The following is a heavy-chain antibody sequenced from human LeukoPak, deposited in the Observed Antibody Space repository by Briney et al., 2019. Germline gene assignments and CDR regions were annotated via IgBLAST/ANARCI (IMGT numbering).Heavy chain of an antibody. CDR2: IWYGGSNK. Sequence: GGSLRLSCAVSGFIVNTYYMSWVRQAPGKGLEWVAVIWYGGSNKYHADSVKGRFTNSRDNSKNTLYLQMNSLRAEDTAVYYCAKGPTSGAYYMDVWGKGTTVTVSS. D-gene: IGHD3-10*01. V-gene: IGHV3-30*02. CDR1: GFIVNTYY. CDR3: AKGPTSGAYYMDV. J-gene: IGHJ6*03.